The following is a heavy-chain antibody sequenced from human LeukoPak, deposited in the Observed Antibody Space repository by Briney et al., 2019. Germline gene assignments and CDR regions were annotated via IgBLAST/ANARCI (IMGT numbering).Heavy chain of an antibody. D-gene: IGHD2-2*01. CDR2: ISSSSSYI. CDR1: GFTFSGYS. J-gene: IGHJ3*02. V-gene: IGHV3-21*01. CDR3: ARDFYCSSTSCYSFNAFDI. Sequence: TGGSLRLSCAASGFTFSGYSMNWVRQAPGKGLEWVSSISSSSSYIYYADSVKGRFTISRDNAKNSLYLQMNSLRAEDTAVYHCARDFYCSSTSCYSFNAFDIWGQGTMVTVSS.